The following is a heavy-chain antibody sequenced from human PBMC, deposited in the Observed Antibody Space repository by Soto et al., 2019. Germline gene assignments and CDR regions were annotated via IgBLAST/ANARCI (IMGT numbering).Heavy chain of an antibody. V-gene: IGHV3-23*01. D-gene: IGHD4-4*01. Sequence: PGGSLRLSCAASGFTFSSYAMSWVRQAPGKGLEWVSAISGSGGSTYYADSVKGRFTISRDNSKNTLYLQMNSLRAEDTAVYYCAKDQWGLQYLPGPNWFDPWGQGTLVTVSS. CDR3: AKDQWGLQYLPGPNWFDP. CDR2: ISGSGGST. CDR1: GFTFSSYA. J-gene: IGHJ5*02.